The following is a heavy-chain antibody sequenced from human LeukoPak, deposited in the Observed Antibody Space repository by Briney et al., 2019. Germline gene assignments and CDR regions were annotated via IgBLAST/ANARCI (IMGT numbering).Heavy chain of an antibody. D-gene: IGHD3-22*01. Sequence: ASVKVSCKASGYTFTGYYMHWVRQATGQGLEWKGWINPNSGGTNYAQKFQGRVTMTRDTSISTAYMELSRLRSDDTAVYYCARELVYYYDSSGSKFDPSGQGTLVTVSS. CDR2: INPNSGGT. CDR1: GYTFTGYY. J-gene: IGHJ5*02. V-gene: IGHV1-2*02. CDR3: ARELVYYYDSSGSKFDP.